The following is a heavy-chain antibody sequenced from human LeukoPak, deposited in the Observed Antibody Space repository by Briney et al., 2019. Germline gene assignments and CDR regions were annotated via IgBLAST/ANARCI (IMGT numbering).Heavy chain of an antibody. CDR3: TTADDYDFWSGYYDYYYYYYMDV. Sequence: GGSPRLSCAASGFTFSNAWMSWVRQAPGKGLEWVGRIKSKTDGGTTDYAAPVKGRFTISRDDSKNTLYLQMNSLKTEDTAVYYCTTADDYDFWSGYYDYYYYYYMDVWGKGTTVTVSS. V-gene: IGHV3-15*01. CDR1: GFTFSNAW. CDR2: IKSKTDGGTT. J-gene: IGHJ6*03. D-gene: IGHD3-3*01.